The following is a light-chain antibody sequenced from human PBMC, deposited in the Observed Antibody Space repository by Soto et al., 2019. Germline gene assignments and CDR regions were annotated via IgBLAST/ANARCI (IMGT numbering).Light chain of an antibody. CDR1: QSITSSY. J-gene: IGKJ2*01. Sequence: EIVLTQSPGTLSLSPGERATLSCRASQSITSSYLAWYQQKPGQAPRLLIYGASRRATDIPDRFSGSGSGTDFTLTISRLEPEDFAVYYCQHYNNWPPYTFGQGTRLEIK. V-gene: IGKV3-20*01. CDR3: QHYNNWPPYT. CDR2: GAS.